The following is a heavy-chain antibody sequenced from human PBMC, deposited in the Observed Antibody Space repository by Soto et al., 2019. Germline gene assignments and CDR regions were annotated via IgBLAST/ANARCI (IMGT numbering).Heavy chain of an antibody. D-gene: IGHD6-19*01. CDR2: IYYSGST. CDR3: ARHLTWWLVDY. Sequence: SETLSLTCTVSGGSISSSSYYWGWIRQPPGKGLECVGSIYYSGSTYYNPSLKSRVTISVDTSKNQFSLKLSSVTAADTAVYYCARHLTWWLVDYWGQGTLVTVSS. J-gene: IGHJ4*02. CDR1: GGSISSSSYY. V-gene: IGHV4-39*01.